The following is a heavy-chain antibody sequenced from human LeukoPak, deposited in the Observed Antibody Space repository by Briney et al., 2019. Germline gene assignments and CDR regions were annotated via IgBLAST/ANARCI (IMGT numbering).Heavy chain of an antibody. Sequence: GGSLRLSCAASGFTFSSYWMHWVRQAPGKGLEWVSGISWNSGSIGYADSVKGRFTISRDNAKNSLYLQMNSLRAEDTALYYCAKDIYYDSSPPGAFDIWGQGTMVTVSS. V-gene: IGHV3-9*01. D-gene: IGHD3-22*01. CDR3: AKDIYYDSSPPGAFDI. J-gene: IGHJ3*02. CDR2: ISWNSGSI. CDR1: GFTFSSYW.